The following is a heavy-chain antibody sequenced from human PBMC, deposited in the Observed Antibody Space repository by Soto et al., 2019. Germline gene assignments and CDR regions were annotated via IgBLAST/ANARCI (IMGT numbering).Heavy chain of an antibody. V-gene: IGHV3-33*01. CDR3: ARDQGYSSSWYRNYYYGMDV. D-gene: IGHD6-13*01. J-gene: IGHJ6*02. Sequence: QVQLVESGGGVVQPGRSLRLSCAASGFTFSSYGMHWVRQAPGKGLEWVAVIWYDGSNKYYADSVKGRFTISRDNSKNTLYLQMNSLRAEDTAVYYCARDQGYSSSWYRNYYYGMDVWGQGTTVTVSS. CDR1: GFTFSSYG. CDR2: IWYDGSNK.